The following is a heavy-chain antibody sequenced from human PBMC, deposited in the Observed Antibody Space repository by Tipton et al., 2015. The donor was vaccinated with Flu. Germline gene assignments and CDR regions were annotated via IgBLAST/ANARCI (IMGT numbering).Heavy chain of an antibody. CDR3: AKAVYYYDSSGSGNYFDY. Sequence: SLRLSCAASGFTFSNYAMNWVRQAPGKGLEWVSGISGSDNTYFADSVKSRFTISRDNSKNTMYLQMNSLRAEDTAVYYCAKAVYYYDSSGSGNYFDYWGQGTMVTVSS. CDR2: ISGSDNT. CDR1: GFTFSNYA. V-gene: IGHV3-23*01. D-gene: IGHD3-22*01. J-gene: IGHJ4*02.